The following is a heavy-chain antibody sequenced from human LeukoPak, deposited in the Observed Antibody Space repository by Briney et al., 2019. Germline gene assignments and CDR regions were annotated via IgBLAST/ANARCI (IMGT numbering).Heavy chain of an antibody. D-gene: IGHD6-13*01. CDR2: LYNTGNT. Sequence: GGSLRLSCAASGFTVNSNYLSWVRQAPGKGLERVSTLYNTGNTYYADSVKGRFSISRDNSKNTLFLQMNSLRAEDTAVYYCARLTPAAGRLYFVDWGPGTLVTVSS. J-gene: IGHJ4*02. V-gene: IGHV3-53*01. CDR3: ARLTPAAGRLYFVD. CDR1: GFTVNSNY.